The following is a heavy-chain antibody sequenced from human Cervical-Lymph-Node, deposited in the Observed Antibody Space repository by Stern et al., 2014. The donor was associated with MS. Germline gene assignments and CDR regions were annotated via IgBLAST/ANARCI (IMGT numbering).Heavy chain of an antibody. D-gene: IGHD3-10*01. CDR3: ARVVYGSGSSVPGMDV. J-gene: IGHJ6*02. Sequence: QVQLQESGPGLVKPSETLSLTCTVSGGSVSSDHYHWSWIRQPPGKELEWIGYIFYSGSTNDNPSLRIRVTISIDTSKNQFSLKLSSVTAADTAVYYCARVVYGSGSSVPGMDVWGQGTTVTVSS. CDR1: GGSVSSDHYH. V-gene: IGHV4-61*01. CDR2: IFYSGST.